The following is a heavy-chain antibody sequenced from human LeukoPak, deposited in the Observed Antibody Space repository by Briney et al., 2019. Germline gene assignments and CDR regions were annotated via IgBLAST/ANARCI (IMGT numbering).Heavy chain of an antibody. CDR1: GFTFSSYG. D-gene: IGHD2-2*01. CDR3: AKDQEGVAVVLLHDAFDI. Sequence: PGRSLRLSCAASGFTFSSYGMHWVRQAPGKGLEWVAFIRYDGSDNYYADSVKGRFTISRDNSKNTLYLQMNNLRAEDTAVYYCAKDQEGVAVVLLHDAFDIWGQGTMVTVSS. V-gene: IGHV3-30*02. CDR2: IRYDGSDN. J-gene: IGHJ3*02.